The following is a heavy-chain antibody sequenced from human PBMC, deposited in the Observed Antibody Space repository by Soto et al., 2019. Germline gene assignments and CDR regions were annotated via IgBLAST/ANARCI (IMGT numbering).Heavy chain of an antibody. Sequence: SETLSLTCAVYGGSFSGYYWSWIRQPPGKGLEWIGEINHSGSTNYNPSLKSRVTISVDTSKNQFSLKLSSVTAADTAVYYCGRGRRVPVVVPAAMVPAFDYWGQGTLVTVSS. J-gene: IGHJ4*02. CDR1: GGSFSGYY. D-gene: IGHD2-2*01. CDR2: INHSGST. V-gene: IGHV4-34*01. CDR3: GRGRRVPVVVPAAMVPAFDY.